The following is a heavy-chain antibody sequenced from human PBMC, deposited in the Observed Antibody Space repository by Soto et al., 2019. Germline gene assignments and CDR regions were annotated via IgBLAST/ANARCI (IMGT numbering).Heavy chain of an antibody. CDR2: IIPIFGGA. Sequence: QVQLVQSGAEVKKPGSSVKVSCKASGGTFSRFAISWVRQAPGHGLEWMGGIIPIFGGATYAQKFQGRVTLTADESTSTAYMELTSLSSEDTAMYYCAKRETRPYYYYAMDVWGQGTTVTVSS. CDR1: GGTFSRFA. CDR3: AKRETRPYYYYAMDV. V-gene: IGHV1-69*01. J-gene: IGHJ6*02.